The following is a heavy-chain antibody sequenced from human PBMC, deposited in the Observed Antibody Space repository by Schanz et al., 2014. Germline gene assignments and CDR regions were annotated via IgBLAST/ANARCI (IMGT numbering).Heavy chain of an antibody. V-gene: IGHV1-2*06. CDR1: GYTFTGYH. J-gene: IGHJ4*02. D-gene: IGHD3-16*01. CDR3: AKDRMGASYYFDY. CDR2: INPNSGAA. Sequence: QVQLVQSGAEVKKPGASVKVSCKASGYTFTGYHMHWVRQAPGQGLEWMGRINPNSGAANYAQKFQGRVSMTRDTSLSTAYMELSSLRSDDTAVYYCAKDRMGASYYFDYWGQGTLVTVSS.